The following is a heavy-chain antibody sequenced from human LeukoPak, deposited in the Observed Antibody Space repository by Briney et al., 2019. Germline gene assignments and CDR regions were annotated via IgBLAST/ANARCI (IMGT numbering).Heavy chain of an antibody. V-gene: IGHV3-53*01. D-gene: IGHD2-21*01. CDR2: IYSAGST. CDR1: GFTVSSNY. Sequence: GGSLRLSCAASGFTVSSNYMSWVRQAPGKGLGWGSVIYSAGSTYYAASVKGRYTISRDNYKNMLYLQMNALRAEDTAVYYCARLWGDYWYFDLWGRGTLVTVSS. J-gene: IGHJ2*01. CDR3: ARLWGDYWYFDL.